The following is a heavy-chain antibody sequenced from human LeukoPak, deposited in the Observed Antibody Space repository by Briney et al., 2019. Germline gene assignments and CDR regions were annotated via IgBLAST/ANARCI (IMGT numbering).Heavy chain of an antibody. Sequence: GGSLRLSCAASRFTFSSYWMHWVRQAPGKGLEWVSGINWNGGSTGYADSVKGRFTISRDNAKNSLYLQMNSLRAEDTALYHCARDRSGVRGVMLFDYWGQGTLVTVSS. D-gene: IGHD3-10*01. CDR1: RFTFSSYW. CDR2: INWNGGST. J-gene: IGHJ4*02. V-gene: IGHV3-20*01. CDR3: ARDRSGVRGVMLFDY.